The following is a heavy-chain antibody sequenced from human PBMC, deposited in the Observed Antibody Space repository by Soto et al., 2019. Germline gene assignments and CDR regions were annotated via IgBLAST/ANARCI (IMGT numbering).Heavy chain of an antibody. J-gene: IGHJ4*02. D-gene: IGHD5-12*01. V-gene: IGHV4-30-4*01. CDR1: GDSISSGDYY. CDR3: ARGRQMATKLGTRFDY. Sequence: SETLSLTCTVSGDSISSGDYYWSWIRQPPGKGLEWIGCIYYSGNTYYNPSLKRRFSISVDTSKNQFSLQLSSVTVADTAVYYCARGRQMATKLGTRFDYWGQGTLVTVS. CDR2: IYYSGNT.